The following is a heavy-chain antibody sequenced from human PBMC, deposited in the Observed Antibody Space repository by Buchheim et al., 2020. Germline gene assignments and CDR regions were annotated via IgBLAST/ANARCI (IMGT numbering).Heavy chain of an antibody. V-gene: IGHV1-46*01. CDR1: GYTFTTYY. J-gene: IGHJ4*02. D-gene: IGHD3-22*01. Sequence: QVQLVQSGAEVKKSGASVKVSCKASGYTFTTYYIHWVRQAPGQGLEWVGLINPSDGRSIYAQNFQDRVTLTSDTSTSVVNLEMSSLKSEDTAVYFCVRFAVHRSSGYDYWGQGT. CDR2: INPSDGRS. CDR3: VRFAVHRSSGYDY.